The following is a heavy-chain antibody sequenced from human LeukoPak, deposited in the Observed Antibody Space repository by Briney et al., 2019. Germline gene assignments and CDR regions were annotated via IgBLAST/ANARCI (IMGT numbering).Heavy chain of an antibody. J-gene: IGHJ4*02. CDR2: ISGSGGST. CDR3: ANFLTGYYLSYFDY. Sequence: PGGSPRLSCAASGFTFSSYAMSWVRQAPGKGLEWVSAISGSGGSTYYADSVKGRFTISRDNSKNTLYLQMNSLRAEDTAVYYCANFLTGYYLSYFDYWGQGTLVTVSS. CDR1: GFTFSSYA. D-gene: IGHD3-9*01. V-gene: IGHV3-23*01.